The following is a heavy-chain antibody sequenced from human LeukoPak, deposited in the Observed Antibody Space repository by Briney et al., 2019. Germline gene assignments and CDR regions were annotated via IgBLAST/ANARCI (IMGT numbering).Heavy chain of an antibody. V-gene: IGHV4-59*08. J-gene: IGHJ4*02. CDR3: ARGVGATTPFDY. Sequence: SETLSLTCSVSGGSISSFYWTWIRQPPGKGLEWIGSIYYSGSADYNPSLKSRVTISVDTSKSQFSLRLSSVTAADTAVYFCARGVGATTPFDYWGQGTLVTVSS. CDR1: GGSISSFY. CDR2: IYYSGSA. D-gene: IGHD1-26*01.